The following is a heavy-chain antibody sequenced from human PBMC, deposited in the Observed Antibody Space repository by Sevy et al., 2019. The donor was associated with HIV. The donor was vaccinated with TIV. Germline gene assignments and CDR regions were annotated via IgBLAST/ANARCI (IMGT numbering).Heavy chain of an antibody. CDR1: GGSISSGGYS. D-gene: IGHD1-1*01. Sequence: SETLSLTCAVSGGSISSGGYSWSWIRQPPGKGLEWIGYIYHSGSTYYNPSLKSRLTISLDRSKNQFSLNLSSVTAADTAVYYCARVATGTHHNNWFDPWGQGTLVTVSS. CDR2: IYHSGST. CDR3: ARVATGTHHNNWFDP. V-gene: IGHV4-30-2*01. J-gene: IGHJ5*02.